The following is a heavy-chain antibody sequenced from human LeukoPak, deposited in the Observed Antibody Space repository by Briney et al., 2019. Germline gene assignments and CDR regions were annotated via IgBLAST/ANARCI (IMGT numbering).Heavy chain of an antibody. CDR1: GYTFTDYY. CDR2: INAKSGDT. D-gene: IGHD2-8*02. J-gene: IGHJ4*02. V-gene: IGHV1-2*02. Sequence: ASVKVSCKASGYTFTDYYMHWVRQAPGQGLEWMGWINAKSGDTKYAQKFQARVTMTRDTPITTTYMEVSRLSSDDTAVYYCARQNTGQLDYWGQGTLDTVSS. CDR3: ARQNTGQLDY.